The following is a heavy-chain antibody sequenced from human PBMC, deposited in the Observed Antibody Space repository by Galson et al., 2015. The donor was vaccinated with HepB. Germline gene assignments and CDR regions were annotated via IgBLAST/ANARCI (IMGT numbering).Heavy chain of an antibody. CDR2: INHSGST. CDR1: GGSFSGYY. J-gene: IGHJ6*02. V-gene: IGHV4-34*09. CDR3: ARAQGGSEWLLYGDMYYYYYGMDV. D-gene: IGHD3-3*01. Sequence: LSLTCAVYGGSFSGYYWSWIRQPPGKGLEWIGEINHSGSTNYNPSLKSRVTISIDTSKNQFSLILSSVTAADTAVYYCARAQGGSEWLLYGDMYYYYYGMDVWGQGTTVTVSS.